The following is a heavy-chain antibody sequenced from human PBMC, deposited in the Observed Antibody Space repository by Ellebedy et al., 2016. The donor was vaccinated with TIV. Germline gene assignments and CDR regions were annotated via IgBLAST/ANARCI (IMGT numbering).Heavy chain of an antibody. J-gene: IGHJ4*02. Sequence: PGGSLRLSCAASGFSFSNYGMHWVPQAPGKGPEWVAYVRGSSKNIYYADSVKGRFTISRDNAQSSLHLQMNSLRAEDTAVYYCARHIAATGTSRNLDYWGQGTLVTVSS. CDR3: ARHIAATGTSRNLDY. D-gene: IGHD6-13*01. CDR1: GFSFSNYG. CDR2: VRGSSKNI. V-gene: IGHV3-21*01.